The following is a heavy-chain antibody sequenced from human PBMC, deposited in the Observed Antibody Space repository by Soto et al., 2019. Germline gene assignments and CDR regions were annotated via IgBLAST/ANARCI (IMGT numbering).Heavy chain of an antibody. CDR3: ARELVRYSGYDTYFFDY. V-gene: IGHV4-31*03. Sequence: SETLSITCTVSGGSISNGGYYWSWIRQHPGKGLEWIGYIYYSGSTYYNPSLKSRVTISVDTSKNQFSLKLSSVTAADTAVYYCARELVRYSGYDTYFFDYWGQGTLVTVSS. CDR1: GGSISNGGYY. J-gene: IGHJ4*02. CDR2: IYYSGST. D-gene: IGHD5-12*01.